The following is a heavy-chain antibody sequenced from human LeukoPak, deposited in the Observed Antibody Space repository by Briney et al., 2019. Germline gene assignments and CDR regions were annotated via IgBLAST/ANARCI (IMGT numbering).Heavy chain of an antibody. D-gene: IGHD3-22*01. V-gene: IGHV3-23*01. J-gene: IGHJ4*02. Sequence: GGSLGLSCAASGFTFSSYAMSWVRQAPGKGLEWVSAISGSGGSTYYADSVKGRFTISRDNSKNTLYLQMNSLRAEDTAVYYCAKGRPDYYDSSGYYYLDYWGQGTLVTVSS. CDR3: AKGRPDYYDSSGYYYLDY. CDR2: ISGSGGST. CDR1: GFTFSSYA.